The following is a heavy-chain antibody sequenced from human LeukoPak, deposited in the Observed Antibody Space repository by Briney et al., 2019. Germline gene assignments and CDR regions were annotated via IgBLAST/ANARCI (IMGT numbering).Heavy chain of an antibody. J-gene: IGHJ5*02. D-gene: IGHD3-22*01. CDR3: AKCYYDNSGYHPDH. V-gene: IGHV3-23*01. Sequence: GGSLRLSCAASGFTFSSYAMSWVRQAPGKGLEWVSAISGSGGSTYYADSVKGRFTISRDNSKNTLYLQMTSLRAEDTAVYYCAKCYYDNSGYHPDHWGQGTLVTVSS. CDR2: ISGSGGST. CDR1: GFTFSSYA.